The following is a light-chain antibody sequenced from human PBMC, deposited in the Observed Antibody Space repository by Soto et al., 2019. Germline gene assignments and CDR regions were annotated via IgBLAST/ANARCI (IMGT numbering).Light chain of an antibody. J-gene: IGKJ2*01. CDR3: MQGTRWPPYT. CDR2: TVS. Sequence: DVLMTQSPLSLPVTLGQPASISCWSSRSLAYIDGNTYLNWFQHRPGQSPRRLIYTVSTRDSGVTERFSGSGSGTAFTLNISRVEAEDVAVYYCMQGTRWPPYTFGQGTKLEIK. CDR1: RSLAYIDGNTY. V-gene: IGKV2-30*01.